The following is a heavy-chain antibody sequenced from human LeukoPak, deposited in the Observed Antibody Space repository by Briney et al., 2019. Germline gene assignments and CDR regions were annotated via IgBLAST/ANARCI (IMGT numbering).Heavy chain of an antibody. V-gene: IGHV3-7*01. CDR3: AKMRPVATMGYFDY. J-gene: IGHJ4*02. D-gene: IGHD5-12*01. Sequence: GGSLRLSCAASGFTFSSYWMSWVRQAPGKGLEWVANIKQDGSEKYYVDSVKGRFTISRDNAKNSLYLQMNSLRAEDTAVYYCAKMRPVATMGYFDYWGQGTLVTVSS. CDR2: IKQDGSEK. CDR1: GFTFSSYW.